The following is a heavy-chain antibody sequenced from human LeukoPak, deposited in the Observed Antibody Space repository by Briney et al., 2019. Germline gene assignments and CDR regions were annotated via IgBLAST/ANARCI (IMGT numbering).Heavy chain of an antibody. J-gene: IGHJ5*02. Sequence: GGSLRLSCAASGFTFSSYSMNWVRQAPGKGLEWVSSISSSGSYIYYADSVKGRFTISRDNAKNSLYLQMNSLRAEDTAVYYCARSRSQDWFDPWGQGTLVTVSS. CDR3: ARSRSQDWFDP. CDR1: GFTFSSYS. CDR2: ISSSGSYI. V-gene: IGHV3-21*01.